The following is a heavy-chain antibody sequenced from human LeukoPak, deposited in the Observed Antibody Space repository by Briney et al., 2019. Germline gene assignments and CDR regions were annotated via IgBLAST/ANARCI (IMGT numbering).Heavy chain of an antibody. V-gene: IGHV4-39*01. CDR3: ARLAARVDY. Sequence: PSETLSLTCAVYGGSFSSYYWGWIRQPPGKGLEWIGSIYYSGSTYYNPSLKSRVTISVDTSKNQFSLKLSSVTAADTAVYYCARLAARVDYWGQGTLVTVSS. J-gene: IGHJ4*02. CDR2: IYYSGST. D-gene: IGHD6-6*01. CDR1: GGSFSSYY.